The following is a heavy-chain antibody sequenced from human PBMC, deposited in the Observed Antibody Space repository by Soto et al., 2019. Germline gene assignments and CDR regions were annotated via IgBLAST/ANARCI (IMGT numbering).Heavy chain of an antibody. D-gene: IGHD6-19*01. CDR1: GGSISSYY. Sequence: WETLSLTCTVSGGSISSYYWSWIRQPPGKGLEWIGYIYYSGSTNYNPSLKSRVTISVDTSKNQFSLKLSSVTAADTAVYYCARTVPRHASSGWYWFDPWGQGTLVTVSS. J-gene: IGHJ5*02. V-gene: IGHV4-59*01. CDR2: IYYSGST. CDR3: ARTVPRHASSGWYWFDP.